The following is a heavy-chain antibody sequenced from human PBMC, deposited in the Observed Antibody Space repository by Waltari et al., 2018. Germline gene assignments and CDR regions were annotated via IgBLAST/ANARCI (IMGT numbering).Heavy chain of an antibody. CDR2: IYTSGST. Sequence: QVQLQESGPGLVKPSQTLSLTCTVSGGSISSGSYSWSWIRQPAGKGLEWIGRIYTSGSTNYNPSLKSRVTISVDTSKNQFSLKLSSVTAADTAVYYCARALSGLDYWGQGTLVTVSS. CDR1: GGSISSGSYS. J-gene: IGHJ4*02. V-gene: IGHV4-61*02. D-gene: IGHD1-26*01. CDR3: ARALSGLDY.